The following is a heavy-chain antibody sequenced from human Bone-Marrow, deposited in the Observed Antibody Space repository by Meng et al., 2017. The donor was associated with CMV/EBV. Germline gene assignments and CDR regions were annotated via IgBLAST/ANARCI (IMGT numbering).Heavy chain of an antibody. CDR1: SYG. D-gene: IGHD2-15*01. J-gene: IGHJ5*02. V-gene: IGHV3-30*18. Sequence: SYGMQGVRQAPGKGLEWVAVISYDGSNKYYADSVKGRFTISRDNSKNTLYLQMNSLRAEDTAVYYCAKGGDCSGGSCYYGTHNWFDPWGQGTLVTVSS. CDR3: AKGGDCSGGSCYYGTHNWFDP. CDR2: ISYDGSNK.